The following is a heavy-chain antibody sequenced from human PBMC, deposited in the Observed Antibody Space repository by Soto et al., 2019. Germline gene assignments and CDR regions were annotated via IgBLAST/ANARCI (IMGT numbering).Heavy chain of an antibody. Sequence: QVQLQESGPVLVKSSETLSLICFVSGEALGSGQSYWNWIRQAPGKGLEWICQTFVTGATNYSASLKSRVTMSVDTSKSQPSMILTSVTAADSATYVCGRGRCDSAGSSLGLSMDVWGQGTPVTVSS. CDR3: GRGRCDSAGSSLGLSMDV. CDR2: TFVTGAT. D-gene: IGHD3-10*01. J-gene: IGHJ6*02. V-gene: IGHV4-61*01. CDR1: GEALGSGQSY.